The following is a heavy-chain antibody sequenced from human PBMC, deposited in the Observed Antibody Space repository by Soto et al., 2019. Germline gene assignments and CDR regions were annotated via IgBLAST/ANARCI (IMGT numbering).Heavy chain of an antibody. CDR3: AWPLTAEWELLINVY. Sequence: LSLTCTVSGGSISSYYWSWIRQPPGKGLEWVSYIDNGGTTMNYADSVKGRFTISRDNAKNSLYLQMNSLRAEDTAVYYCAWPLTAEWELLINVYWGRGTLVTVSS. V-gene: IGHV3-11*04. J-gene: IGHJ4*02. D-gene: IGHD1-26*01. CDR1: GGSISSYY. CDR2: IDNGGTTM.